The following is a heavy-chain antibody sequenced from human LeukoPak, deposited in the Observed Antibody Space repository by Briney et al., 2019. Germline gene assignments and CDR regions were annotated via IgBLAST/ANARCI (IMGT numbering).Heavy chain of an antibody. V-gene: IGHV1-8*01. CDR3: ARGIVAYYYDSSGTAWDY. D-gene: IGHD3-22*01. CDR2: MNPDSGNT. CDR1: GYTFTSYD. J-gene: IGHJ4*02. Sequence: ASVKVSCKASGYTFTSYDINWVRQATGQGLEWMGWMNPDSGNTGYALKFQGRVTMTRNTSISTAYMELSSLRSEDTAVYYCARGIVAYYYDSSGTAWDYWGQGTLVTVSS.